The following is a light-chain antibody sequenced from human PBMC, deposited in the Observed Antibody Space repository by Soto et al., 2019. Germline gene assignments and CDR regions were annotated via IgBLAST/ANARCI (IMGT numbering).Light chain of an antibody. CDR1: SSNIGSNS. Sequence: QSVLTQPPSASGTPGQRVTISCSGSSSNIGSNSANWYQQFPGSAPKLLIYNYAQRPSGAPDRFSGSKSGTSASLAISGLQADDEAVYYCASWDDTLNAWVFGGGTRLTVL. CDR3: ASWDDTLNAWV. J-gene: IGLJ3*02. V-gene: IGLV1-44*01. CDR2: NYA.